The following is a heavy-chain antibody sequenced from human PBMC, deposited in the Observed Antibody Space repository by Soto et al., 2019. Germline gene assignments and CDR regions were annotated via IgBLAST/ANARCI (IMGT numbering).Heavy chain of an antibody. CDR1: GGSIRSHY. J-gene: IGHJ4*02. V-gene: IGHV4-59*11. CDR3: ARVDSSSWMGPFDY. CDR2: IYYSGST. Sequence: PSETLSLTCTVTGGSIRSHYWSWIRQPPGKGLEWIGSIYYSGSTNYNPSLKSRVTISVDTSKNQFSLKLSSVTAADTAVYYCARVDSSSWMGPFDYWGQGTLVTVSS. D-gene: IGHD6-13*01.